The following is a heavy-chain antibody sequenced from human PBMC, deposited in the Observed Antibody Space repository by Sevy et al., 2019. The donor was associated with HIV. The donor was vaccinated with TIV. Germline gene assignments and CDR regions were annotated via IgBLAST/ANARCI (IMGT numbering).Heavy chain of an antibody. CDR1: GFTFSSYA. D-gene: IGHD3-22*01. CDR3: AKEGQGEYYDSSGSFDY. J-gene: IGHJ4*02. Sequence: GGSLRLSCAASGFTFSSYAMSWVRQAPGKGLEWVSSISGSGSFTYYADSVKGHFTFSRDNSKNTLYLQMTSLGAEDTAVYYCAKEGQGEYYDSSGSFDYWGQGTLVTVSS. V-gene: IGHV3-23*01. CDR2: ISGSGSFT.